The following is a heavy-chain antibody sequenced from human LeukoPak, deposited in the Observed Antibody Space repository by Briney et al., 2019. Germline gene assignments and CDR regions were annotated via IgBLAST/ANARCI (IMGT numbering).Heavy chain of an antibody. V-gene: IGHV1-8*01. CDR2: MNPNSGNT. Sequence: ASVKVSCKASGYTFTSYDINWVRQATGQGLEWMGWMNPNSGNTGYAQKFQGRVTMPRNTSISTAYMELSSLRSEDTAVYYCARGAAPVDYYYMDVWGKGTTVTVSS. CDR1: GYTFTSYD. D-gene: IGHD4-23*01. J-gene: IGHJ6*03. CDR3: ARGAAPVDYYYMDV.